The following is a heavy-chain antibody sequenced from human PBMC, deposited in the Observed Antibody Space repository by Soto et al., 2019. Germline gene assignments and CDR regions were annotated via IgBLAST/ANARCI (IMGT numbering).Heavy chain of an antibody. J-gene: IGHJ4*02. CDR3: AIGEWLSTSYFNF. Sequence: GGSLRLSCVASGIEFSNYAMSWVRQAPGKGLEWVSISSASGRSRYHADSVKGRFTISRDNSKNTLYLHMTNLRAEDTAVYYCAIGEWLSTSYFNFWGKGTLVTVSS. CDR2: SSASGRSR. D-gene: IGHD3-3*01. CDR1: GIEFSNYA. V-gene: IGHV3-23*01.